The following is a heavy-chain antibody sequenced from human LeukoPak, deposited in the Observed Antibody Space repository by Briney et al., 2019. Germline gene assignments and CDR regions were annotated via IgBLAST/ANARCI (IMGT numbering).Heavy chain of an antibody. J-gene: IGHJ3*02. CDR2: INPNSGGT. CDR1: GYTFTGYY. D-gene: IGHD3-3*01. V-gene: IGHV1-2*06. Sequence: GASVKVSCKASGYTFTGYYMHWVRQAPGQGLEWMGRINPNSGGTNYAQKFQGRVTMTRDTSISTAYMELSRLRSDDTAVYYCARDYDFWSGYFNDAFDIWAQGTMVTVSS. CDR3: ARDYDFWSGYFNDAFDI.